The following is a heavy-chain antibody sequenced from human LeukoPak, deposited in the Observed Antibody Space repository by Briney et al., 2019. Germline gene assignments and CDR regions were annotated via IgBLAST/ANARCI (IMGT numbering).Heavy chain of an antibody. Sequence: SVKVSCKASGYTFTSYTISWVRQAPGQGLEWMGRIIPILGIANYAQKFQGRVTITADKSTSTAYMELSSLRSEDTAVYYCARESIAVAGSFDYWGQGTLVTVSS. D-gene: IGHD6-19*01. J-gene: IGHJ4*02. V-gene: IGHV1-69*02. CDR1: GYTFTSYT. CDR2: IIPILGIA. CDR3: ARESIAVAGSFDY.